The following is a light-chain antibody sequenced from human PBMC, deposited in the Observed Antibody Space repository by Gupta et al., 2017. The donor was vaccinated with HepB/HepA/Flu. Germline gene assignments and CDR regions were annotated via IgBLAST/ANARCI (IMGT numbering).Light chain of an antibody. V-gene: IGKV1-27*01. Sequence: SLGYRVTITCRASHAIRNYLAWYQQRPGKFPKLLIYSASTLQSGVPSRFSGSGSGTYFTLSISALQPEDVATFYCQQENSAPLTFGGGTKVEIK. J-gene: IGKJ4*01. CDR2: SAS. CDR1: HAIRNY. CDR3: QQENSAPLT.